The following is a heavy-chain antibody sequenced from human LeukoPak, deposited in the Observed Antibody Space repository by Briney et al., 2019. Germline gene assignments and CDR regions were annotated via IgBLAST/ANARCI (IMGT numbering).Heavy chain of an antibody. V-gene: IGHV4-34*01. CDR2: INHSGST. CDR1: GGSFSGYY. J-gene: IGHJ5*02. D-gene: IGHD5-18*01. Sequence: SETLSLTCAVYGGSFSGYYWSWIRQPPGKGLEWIGEINHSGSTNYNPSLKSRVTISVDTSKNQFSLKLSSVTAADTAVYYCARIGSYGYISYPYFDPWGQGTLVTVSS. CDR3: ARIGSYGYISYPYFDP.